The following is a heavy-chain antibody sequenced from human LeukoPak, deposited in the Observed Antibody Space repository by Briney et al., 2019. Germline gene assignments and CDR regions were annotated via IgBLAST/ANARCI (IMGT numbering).Heavy chain of an antibody. CDR3: ARAPGIVVVPAAGYYFDY. Sequence: ASVKVSCKASGYTFTSYGISWVRQAPGQGLEWMGWISAYNGNTNYAQKFQGRVTMTTDTSTSTAYMELRSLRSDEKAVYYCARAPGIVVVPAAGYYFDYWGQGTLVTVSS. V-gene: IGHV1-18*01. CDR2: ISAYNGNT. CDR1: GYTFTSYG. D-gene: IGHD2-2*01. J-gene: IGHJ4*02.